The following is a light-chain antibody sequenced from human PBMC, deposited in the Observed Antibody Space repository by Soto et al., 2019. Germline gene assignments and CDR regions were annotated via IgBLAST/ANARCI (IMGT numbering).Light chain of an antibody. Sequence: SVLTPSPATQCFSPGERATLSCRPSQSVSSYLAWYQQKPGQAPRLLIYDASSRATGIPDRFSGGGSGTDFTLTISRLEPEDFAVYYCQQRSNWPPVTFGGGTKVDI. CDR1: QSVSSY. V-gene: IGKV3D-20*02. J-gene: IGKJ4*01. CDR3: QQRSNWPPVT. CDR2: DAS.